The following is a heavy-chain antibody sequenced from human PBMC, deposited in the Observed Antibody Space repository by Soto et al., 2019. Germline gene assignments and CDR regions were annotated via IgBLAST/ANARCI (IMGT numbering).Heavy chain of an antibody. Sequence: QVQLVQSGGEVKKPGASVKVSCKASGYTFSSRYINWVRQAPGQGLEWMGWISAYNGNTDYAQNFQGRVTMTTDTSTNTAYMELRSLTCGDPALYYCARGGQWDFLSDYWGQGTLVTVSS. CDR1: GYTFSSRY. CDR2: ISAYNGNT. J-gene: IGHJ4*02. D-gene: IGHD1-26*01. CDR3: ARGGQWDFLSDY. V-gene: IGHV1-18*01.